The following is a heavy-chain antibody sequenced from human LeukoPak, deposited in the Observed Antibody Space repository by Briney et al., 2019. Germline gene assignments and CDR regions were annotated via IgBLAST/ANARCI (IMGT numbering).Heavy chain of an antibody. Sequence: SETLSLTCTVSVGSISSGSYYWSWIRQPAGKGLEWIGGIYTSGSTNYNPSLKSRVTISVDTSKNHFSLKLSSVTAADTAVYYCARDSLYYYGSGRFWFDPWGQGTLVTVSS. J-gene: IGHJ5*02. D-gene: IGHD3-10*01. CDR3: ARDSLYYYGSGRFWFDP. CDR1: VGSISSGSYY. CDR2: IYTSGST. V-gene: IGHV4-61*02.